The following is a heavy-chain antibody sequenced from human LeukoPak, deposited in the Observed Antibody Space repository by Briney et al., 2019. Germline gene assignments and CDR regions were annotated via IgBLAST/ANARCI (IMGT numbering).Heavy chain of an antibody. V-gene: IGHV4-4*09. Sequence: SETLSLTCTVSGGSISSYYWSWIRQPPGKGLEWIGYIYTSGSTNYYPSLKSRVTISVDTSKNQFSLKLSSVTAADTAVYYCARWMRYSYGDTWGQGTLVTVSS. CDR1: GGSISSYY. CDR3: ARWMRYSYGDT. CDR2: IYTSGST. J-gene: IGHJ5*02. D-gene: IGHD5-18*01.